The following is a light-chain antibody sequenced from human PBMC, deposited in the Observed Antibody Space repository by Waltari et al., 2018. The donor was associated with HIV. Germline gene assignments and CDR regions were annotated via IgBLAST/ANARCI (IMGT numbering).Light chain of an antibody. Sequence: EIVMTQSPATLSVSPGKTATLSCRASQTVSSNLAWYQQKAGQTPMLLIYSASTRATGIPPRFSGSGSWTRFALTITSVQPEDVAEYYCQQYNDWPWFTFGQGTKLEIK. CDR3: QQYNDWPWFT. CDR1: QTVSSN. CDR2: SAS. J-gene: IGKJ2*01. V-gene: IGKV3-15*01.